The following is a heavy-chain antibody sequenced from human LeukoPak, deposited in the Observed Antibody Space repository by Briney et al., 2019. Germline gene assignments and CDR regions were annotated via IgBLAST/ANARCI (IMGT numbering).Heavy chain of an antibody. V-gene: IGHV3-30-3*01. Sequence: GGSLRLSCAASGFTFSSYAMHWVRQAPGKGLEWVAVISYDGSNKYYADSVKGRFTISRDNSKNTLYLQMNSLRSDDTAVYYCARTSGVSAAGSPYYFDYWGQGTLVTVSS. D-gene: IGHD6-13*01. CDR2: ISYDGSNK. J-gene: IGHJ4*02. CDR1: GFTFSSYA. CDR3: ARTSGVSAAGSPYYFDY.